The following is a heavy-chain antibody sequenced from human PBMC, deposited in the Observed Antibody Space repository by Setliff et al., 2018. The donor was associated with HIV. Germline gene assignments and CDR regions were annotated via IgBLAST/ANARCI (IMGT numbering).Heavy chain of an antibody. D-gene: IGHD1-7*01. V-gene: IGHV1-69*10. CDR2: IIPILGIA. CDR1: GDTFSSYA. Sequence: SVKVSCKASGDTFSSYAISWVRPAPGQGLEWMGGIIPILGIANYAQKFQERVTITRDMSTSRAYMELSGLRTEDTAVYYCAADPQTGTTSYDAFDIWGQGTVVTVSS. CDR3: AADPQTGTTSYDAFDI. J-gene: IGHJ3*02.